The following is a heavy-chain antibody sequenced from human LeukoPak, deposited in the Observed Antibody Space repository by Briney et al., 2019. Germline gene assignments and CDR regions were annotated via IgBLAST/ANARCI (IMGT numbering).Heavy chain of an antibody. J-gene: IGHJ5*02. Sequence: SETLSLTCSVSSGSIKSFYWRGIRQSPGKGLEWIGYIYHTGLANYNPSLKSRVSMSVDTSRNQFSLNLRSMTAADTAMYYCVRYDSGGYSWCAPWGQGILVTVSS. CDR2: IYHTGLA. D-gene: IGHD3-10*01. CDR3: VRYDSGGYSWCAP. CDR1: SGSIKSFY. V-gene: IGHV4-59*08.